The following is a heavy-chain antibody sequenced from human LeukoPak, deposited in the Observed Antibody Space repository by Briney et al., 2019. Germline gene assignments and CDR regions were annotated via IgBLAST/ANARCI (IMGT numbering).Heavy chain of an antibody. CDR2: IFYSGTT. CDR3: ARGRAYFD. V-gene: IGHV4-59*12. D-gene: IGHD3-9*01. CDR1: GDSISSYY. J-gene: IGHJ4*02. Sequence: SETLSLTCTVSGDSISSYYWSWIRQPPGKGLEWIGYIFYSGTTNYNPSLKSRVTISVDTSKNQFSLKLSSVTAADTAVYYCARGRAYFDWGQGTLVTVSS.